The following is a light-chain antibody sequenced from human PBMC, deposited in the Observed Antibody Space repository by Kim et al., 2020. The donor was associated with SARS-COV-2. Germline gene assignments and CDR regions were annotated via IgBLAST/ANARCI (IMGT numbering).Light chain of an antibody. CDR2: GKN. CDR1: SIRSYY. V-gene: IGLV3-19*01. CDR3: NSRDSNDNVV. Sequence: VALEQTVRITGQGDSIRSYYATWYQQKPGQAPILVIYGKNNRPSGIPDRFSGSSSGNTASLTITGTQAGDEADYYCNSRDSNDNVVFGGGTQLTVL. J-gene: IGLJ2*01.